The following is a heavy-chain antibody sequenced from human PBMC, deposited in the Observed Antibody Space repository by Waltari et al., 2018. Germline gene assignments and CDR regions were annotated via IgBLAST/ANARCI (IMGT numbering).Heavy chain of an antibody. CDR3: VRDKGSASWHAFDS. Sequence: EVRLVASVGDLVQPGGSLMLPCPTSGFVFPPFPMVWVRQAPGQGLELVSYISTDGSTTHYADSVKGRFTISRDNAKNSMYLQMNSLRVEDSAIYYCVRDKGSASWHAFDSWGQGTLITVSS. J-gene: IGHJ4*02. CDR2: ISTDGSTT. D-gene: IGHD2-15*01. CDR1: GFVFPPFP. V-gene: IGHV3-48*01.